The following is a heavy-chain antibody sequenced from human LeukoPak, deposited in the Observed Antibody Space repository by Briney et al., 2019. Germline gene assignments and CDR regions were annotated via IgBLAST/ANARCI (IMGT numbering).Heavy chain of an antibody. CDR1: GFTFSSYA. CDR3: AGDGGDSSTYYFDY. D-gene: IGHD6-13*01. V-gene: IGHV3-30-3*01. Sequence: GRSLRLSCAASGFTFSSYAMHWARQAPGKGLEWVAVISYDGSNKYYADSVKGRFTISRDNSKNTLYLQMNSLRAEDTAVYYCAGDGGDSSTYYFDYWGQGTLVTVSS. J-gene: IGHJ4*02. CDR2: ISYDGSNK.